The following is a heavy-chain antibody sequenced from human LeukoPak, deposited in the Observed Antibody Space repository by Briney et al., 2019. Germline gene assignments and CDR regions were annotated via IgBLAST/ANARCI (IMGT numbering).Heavy chain of an antibody. CDR2: INHSGST. Sequence: PSETLSLTCAVYGGSFSGYYWSWIRQPPGKGLEWLGEINHSGSTNYNPSLKSRVTISVDTSKNQFSLKLSSVTAADTAVYYCARGGGGTYYYDSSGYPPRYFDYWGQGTLVTVSS. CDR3: ARGGGGTYYYDSSGYPPRYFDY. D-gene: IGHD3-22*01. CDR1: GGSFSGYY. J-gene: IGHJ4*02. V-gene: IGHV4-34*01.